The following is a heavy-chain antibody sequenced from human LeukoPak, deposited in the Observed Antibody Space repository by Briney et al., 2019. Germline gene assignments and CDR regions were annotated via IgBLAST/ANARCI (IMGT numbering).Heavy chain of an antibody. Sequence: KPSETLSLTCTVSGGSISSGGYYWIWIRQHPGKGLEWIGFIYYSGSTYYNPSLKSRVTFSVDTSKDQFSLKLSSVNAADTAVYYCARAVYDYIWGSYRFDYWGQGTLVTVSS. CDR1: GGSISSGGYY. J-gene: IGHJ4*02. CDR3: ARAVYDYIWGSYRFDY. V-gene: IGHV4-31*03. D-gene: IGHD3-16*02. CDR2: IYYSGST.